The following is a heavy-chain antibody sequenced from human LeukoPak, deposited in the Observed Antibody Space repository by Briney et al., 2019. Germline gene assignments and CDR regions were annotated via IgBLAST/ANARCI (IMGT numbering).Heavy chain of an antibody. CDR3: ARHTRWMQFWLGTFDI. V-gene: IGHV3-21*04. D-gene: IGHD5-18*01. CDR2: IGSNGRYI. J-gene: IGHJ3*02. CDR1: GFTFSTYS. Sequence: GGSLRLSCAASGFTFSTYSMNWVRQAPGKGLEWVSAIGSNGRYIYYADSVKGRFTTSRDNAKNSLYLQMNSLRAEDTAAYYCARHTRWMQFWLGTFDIWGQGTLVTVSS.